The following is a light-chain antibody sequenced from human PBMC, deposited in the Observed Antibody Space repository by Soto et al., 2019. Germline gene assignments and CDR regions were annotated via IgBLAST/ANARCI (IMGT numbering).Light chain of an antibody. J-gene: IGKJ1*01. V-gene: IGKV1-8*01. CDR2: AAS. Sequence: AIGMTQSPSTHSASTGDRVTITCRASQGISRYLAWYQQKPGKDPKLLIYAASTLQRGVPSRFSGSGSGTDFTLTISCLQSEDFATYHCQQYYSYPPTFGQGTK. CDR1: QGISRY. CDR3: QQYYSYPPT.